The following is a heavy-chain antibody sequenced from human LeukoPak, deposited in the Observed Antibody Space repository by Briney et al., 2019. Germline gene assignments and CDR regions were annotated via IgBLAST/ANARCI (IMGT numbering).Heavy chain of an antibody. CDR3: ARSRSGYSYDHAAFDI. D-gene: IGHD5-18*01. CDR2: IDYRGST. Sequence: PSETLSLTCTVAGGSISSYYWSWFRQPPGKGLEWIAYIDYRGSTTYNPSLKSRVSISVDTSRNQFSLKLSSMTAADTAVYYCARSRSGYSYDHAAFDIWGQGTMVTVSS. V-gene: IGHV4-59*01. J-gene: IGHJ3*02. CDR1: GGSISSYY.